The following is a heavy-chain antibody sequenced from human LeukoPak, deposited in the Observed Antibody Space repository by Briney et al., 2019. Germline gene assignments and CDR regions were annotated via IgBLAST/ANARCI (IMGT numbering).Heavy chain of an antibody. V-gene: IGHV4-38-2*02. CDR2: IHHSGNT. J-gene: IGHJ6*03. D-gene: IGHD3-22*01. CDR1: GYYISCGYF. CDR3: ARGGYYYDSSGYFPSMDV. Sequence: SETLSLTCTVSGYYISCGYFWGWIRQPPGKGLEWIGSIHHSGNTYYNPSLKSRVSMSVDTSKNQFSLKLSSVTAADTAVYYCARGGYYYDSSGYFPSMDVWGKGTTGTVSS.